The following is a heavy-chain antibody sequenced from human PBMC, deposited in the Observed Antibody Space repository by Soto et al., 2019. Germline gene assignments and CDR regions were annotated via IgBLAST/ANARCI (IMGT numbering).Heavy chain of an antibody. D-gene: IGHD3-3*01. CDR1: GFTFSSYV. V-gene: IGHV3-23*01. J-gene: IGHJ5*02. CDR3: AKNHDLDWFEP. CDR2: ISGSGGST. Sequence: GGSLRLSCAASGFTFSSYVMSWVRQAPGKGLEWVSAISGSGGSTYYADSVKGRFTISRDNSKNTLYLQMNSLRAEDTAVYYCAKNHDLDWFEPWGQGTLVTVSS.